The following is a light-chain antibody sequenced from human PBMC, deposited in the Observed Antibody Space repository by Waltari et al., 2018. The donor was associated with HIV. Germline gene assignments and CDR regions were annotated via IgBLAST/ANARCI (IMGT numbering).Light chain of an antibody. CDR3: QSADSSGTYWM. Sequence: SHELTQPPSVSVSPGQTARITCFGAALPKQYAYWYQQKPGQAPILVMYTDTKRPSGIPERFSGSSSGTTVTLTISGVQPEDEADYYCQSADSSGTYWMFGGGTKLTVL. CDR2: TDT. J-gene: IGLJ3*02. V-gene: IGLV3-25*03. CDR1: ALPKQY.